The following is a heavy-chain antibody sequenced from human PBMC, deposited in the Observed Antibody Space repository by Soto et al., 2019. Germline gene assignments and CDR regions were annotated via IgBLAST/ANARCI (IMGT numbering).Heavy chain of an antibody. J-gene: IGHJ4*02. CDR1: GASVASSSSF. CDR2: VSFSGTT. D-gene: IGHD6-13*01. CDR3: ARIPAYPISVAGYYFDY. V-gene: IGHV4-39*01. Sequence: SETLSLTCTVSGASVASSSSFWGWVRQPPGKGLEWIGSVSFSGTTYYNPSLMSRVAMSLDTSKNQFSLMLTSVTAADTAVYYCARIPAYPISVAGYYFDYWGQGTLVTVSS.